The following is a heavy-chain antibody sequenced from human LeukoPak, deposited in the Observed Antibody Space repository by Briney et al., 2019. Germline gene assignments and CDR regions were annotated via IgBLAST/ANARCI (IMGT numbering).Heavy chain of an antibody. CDR3: ARGEVGALSDFDY. J-gene: IGHJ4*02. CDR2: VSYSEST. CDR1: GGSISSSSYY. V-gene: IGHV4-61*01. Sequence: SETLSLTCTVSGGSISSSSYYWNWIRQPPGKGLEWIGSVSYSESTDYNPSLKSRVSISVDTSKNQFSLKLRSVTAADTAVYYCARGEVGALSDFDYWGQGTLVTVSS. D-gene: IGHD1-26*01.